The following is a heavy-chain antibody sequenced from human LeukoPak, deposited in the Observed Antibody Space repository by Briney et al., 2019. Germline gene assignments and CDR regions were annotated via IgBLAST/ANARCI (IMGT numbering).Heavy chain of an antibody. CDR3: ARRGLLRAFDI. J-gene: IGHJ3*02. CDR1: GGSISSYY. CDR2: IYTSGST. D-gene: IGHD1-26*01. V-gene: IGHV4-4*09. Sequence: PSETLSLTCTVSGGSISSYYWSWIRQPPGKGLEWIGYIYTSGSTNYNPSLKSRVTISVDTSKNQFSLKLSSVTAADTAVYYRARRGLLRAFDIWGQGTMVTVSS.